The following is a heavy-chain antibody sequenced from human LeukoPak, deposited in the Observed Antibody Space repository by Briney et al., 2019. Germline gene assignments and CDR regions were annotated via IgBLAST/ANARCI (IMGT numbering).Heavy chain of an antibody. CDR1: GYSISSGYY. CDR3: ARDRWGGYSYGDDAFDI. J-gene: IGHJ3*02. V-gene: IGHV4-38-2*02. CDR2: IYHSGST. Sequence: EPSETLSLTCTVSGYSISSGYYWGWIRQPPGKGLEWIGSIYHSGSTYYNPSLKSRVTISVDTSKNQFSLKLSSVTAADTAVYYCARDRWGGYSYGDDAFDIWGQGTMVTVSS. D-gene: IGHD5-18*01.